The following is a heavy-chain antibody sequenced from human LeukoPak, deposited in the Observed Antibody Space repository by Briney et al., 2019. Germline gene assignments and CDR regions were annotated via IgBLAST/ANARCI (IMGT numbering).Heavy chain of an antibody. V-gene: IGHV3-7*01. Sequence: GESLRLSCAASGFTFSNYWMTWVRQAPGKGLEWVANMNQDGSAKYYVDSVKGRFAVSRDNAKNTLYLQMNSLRAEDTAVYYCARVGHSSGWLNDAFDIWGQGTMVTVSS. CDR1: GFTFSNYW. CDR2: MNQDGSAK. J-gene: IGHJ3*02. CDR3: ARVGHSSGWLNDAFDI. D-gene: IGHD6-19*01.